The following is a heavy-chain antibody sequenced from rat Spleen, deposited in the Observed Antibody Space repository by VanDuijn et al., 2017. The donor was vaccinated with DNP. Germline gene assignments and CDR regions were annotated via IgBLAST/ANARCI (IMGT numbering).Heavy chain of an antibody. D-gene: IGHD1-5*01. CDR1: GITFSNYD. J-gene: IGHJ4*01. CDR2: ISPSGGST. CDR3: ARQKGGTTL. V-gene: IGHV5-25*01. Sequence: EVQLVESGGGLVQPGRSLKLSCAVSGITFSNYDMAWVRQAPTKGLEWVASISPSGGSTYYRDSVKGRFTVSRDNAKSTLYLQMDSLRSEDTATYYCARQKGGTTLWGQGASVTVSS.